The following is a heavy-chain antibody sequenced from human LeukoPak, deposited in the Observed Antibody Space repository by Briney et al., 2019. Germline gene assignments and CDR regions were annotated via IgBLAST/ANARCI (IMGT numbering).Heavy chain of an antibody. J-gene: IGHJ4*02. Sequence: PSETLSLTCTVSGGSISSGSDYWSWIRQPAGKGLEWIGRIYTSGSTNYNPSLKSRVTISVDTSKNQFSLKLSSVTAADTAVYYCARVDNWNYVSDYWGQGTLVTVSS. D-gene: IGHD1-7*01. CDR3: ARVDNWNYVSDY. CDR2: IYTSGST. V-gene: IGHV4-61*02. CDR1: GGSISSGSDY.